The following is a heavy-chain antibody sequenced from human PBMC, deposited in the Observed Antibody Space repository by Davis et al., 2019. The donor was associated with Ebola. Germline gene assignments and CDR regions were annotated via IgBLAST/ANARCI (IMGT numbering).Heavy chain of an antibody. CDR2: IHYSGST. J-gene: IGHJ6*04. V-gene: IGHV4-61*08. D-gene: IGHD3-3*01. CDR3: ARYTYYDFWNSDSPDDYYYYGMDV. CDR1: GASVSSGGYY. Sequence: MPSETLSLTCTVSGASVSSGGYYWNWIRQPPGKGLEWIGSIHYSGSTYYNPSLKSRVTISVDTSKSQFSLRLNSVTAADTAVYYCARYTYYDFWNSDSPDDYYYYGMDVWGKRTTVTVSS.